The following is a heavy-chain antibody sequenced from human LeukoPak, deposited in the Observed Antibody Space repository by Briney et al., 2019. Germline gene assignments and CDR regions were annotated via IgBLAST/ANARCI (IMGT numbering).Heavy chain of an antibody. J-gene: IGHJ4*02. Sequence: PPGGSLRLSCAASGFTFSSYAMSWVRQAPGKGLEWVSAISGSGGSTYYADSVKGRFTISRDNSKNTLYLQMNSLRAEDTAVYYCAKGLKYYYDSSPSPGMYWGQGTLVTVSS. V-gene: IGHV3-23*01. CDR2: ISGSGGST. CDR1: GFTFSSYA. D-gene: IGHD3-22*01. CDR3: AKGLKYYYDSSPSPGMY.